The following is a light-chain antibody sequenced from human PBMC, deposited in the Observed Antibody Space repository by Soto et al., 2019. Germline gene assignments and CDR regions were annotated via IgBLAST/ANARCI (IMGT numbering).Light chain of an antibody. J-gene: IGKJ1*01. Sequence: EIVLTQSPGTLSFSPVEXAXXXXXSSQSVSSNYITWYQQKPGQAPRLLIYGASTRATGIPARFSGSGAGTDFTLTITSLQSEDFGVYFCQQYKDWPTTFGQGTKVDI. CDR1: QSVSSN. V-gene: IGKV3-15*01. CDR2: GAS. CDR3: QQYKDWPTT.